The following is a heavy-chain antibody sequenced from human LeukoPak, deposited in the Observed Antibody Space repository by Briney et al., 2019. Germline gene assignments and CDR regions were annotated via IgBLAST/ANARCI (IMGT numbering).Heavy chain of an antibody. Sequence: PGGSLRLSCAASGFTFSSYAMSWVRQAPGKGLEWVSAISGSGGSTYYADSVKGRFTISRDNSKNTLYLQMNSLRAEDTAVYYCAKDPRRITMIVVVISYFDYWGQGTLVTVSS. V-gene: IGHV3-23*01. CDR1: GFTFSSYA. J-gene: IGHJ4*02. CDR3: AKDPRRITMIVVVISYFDY. CDR2: ISGSGGST. D-gene: IGHD3-22*01.